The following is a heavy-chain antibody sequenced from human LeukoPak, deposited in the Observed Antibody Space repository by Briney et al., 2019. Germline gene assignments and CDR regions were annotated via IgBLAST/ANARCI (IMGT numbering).Heavy chain of an antibody. CDR2: IYYSGST. CDR1: GDSISNYY. D-gene: IGHD2-2*01. Sequence: SGTLSLTCTVSGDSISNYYWSWIRQLPGKGLEWIGYIYYSGSTNYNPSLKSRVTISVDTSKNQFSLKLSSMTAADTALYFCARAPAAGWFDPWGQGTLVTVSS. CDR3: ARAPAAGWFDP. V-gene: IGHV4-59*01. J-gene: IGHJ5*02.